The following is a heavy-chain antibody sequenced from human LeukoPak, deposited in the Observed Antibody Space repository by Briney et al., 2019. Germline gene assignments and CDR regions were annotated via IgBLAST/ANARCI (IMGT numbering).Heavy chain of an antibody. D-gene: IGHD2-8*01. Sequence: SDTLSLTCTVSGGSISNYYWSWIRQPAGQGLEWIGRIYSSGSLNYKPSLKRRVTISVDKSKNQFSLKLSSVTAAGTAVYYCAREVAYCANGVCPSAGTFDYWGQGTLVTASS. CDR3: AREVAYCANGVCPSAGTFDY. CDR2: IYSSGSL. V-gene: IGHV4-4*07. J-gene: IGHJ4*02. CDR1: GGSISNYY.